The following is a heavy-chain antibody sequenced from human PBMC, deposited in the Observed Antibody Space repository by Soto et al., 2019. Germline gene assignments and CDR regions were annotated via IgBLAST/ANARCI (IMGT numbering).Heavy chain of an antibody. Sequence: PGGSLRLSCAASGFTFSSYGMHWVRQAPGKGLEWVAVIWYDGSNKYYADSMKGRFTISRDNSKNTLYLQMNSLRAEDTAVYYCAREGSDWYNWFDPWGQGTLVTVSS. CDR3: AREGSDWYNWFDP. J-gene: IGHJ5*02. CDR2: IWYDGSNK. D-gene: IGHD6-19*01. CDR1: GFTFSSYG. V-gene: IGHV3-33*01.